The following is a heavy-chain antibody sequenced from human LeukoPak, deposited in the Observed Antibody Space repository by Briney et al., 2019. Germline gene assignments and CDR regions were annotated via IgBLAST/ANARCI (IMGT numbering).Heavy chain of an antibody. J-gene: IGHJ4*03. CDR1: GFTFSSYG. CDR2: IWYDGSNK. D-gene: IGHD4-11*01. CDR3: ARDRTEMTTVTTY. Sequence: GRSLRLSCAASGFTFSSYGMHWVRQAPGKGLEWVAVIWYDGSNKYYADSVKGRFTISRDNSKNTLYLQMNSLRAEDTAVYYCARDRTEMTTVTTYWGHGTLVTVSS. V-gene: IGHV3-33*01.